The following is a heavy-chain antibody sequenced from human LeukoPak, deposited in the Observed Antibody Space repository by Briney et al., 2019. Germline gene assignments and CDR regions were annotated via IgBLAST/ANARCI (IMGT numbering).Heavy chain of an antibody. CDR1: GYTFTCYY. CDR2: INPNSGGT. Sequence: ASVTVSFKASGYTFTCYYMHWVRQAPGQGREGMGWINPNSGGTNYAQKFQGRVTMTRDTPISTASMELSRLRSDDTAVYYCARMMVDIVVVPAAMRWFDPWGQGTLVTVPS. J-gene: IGHJ5*02. CDR3: ARMMVDIVVVPAAMRWFDP. V-gene: IGHV1-2*02. D-gene: IGHD2-2*01.